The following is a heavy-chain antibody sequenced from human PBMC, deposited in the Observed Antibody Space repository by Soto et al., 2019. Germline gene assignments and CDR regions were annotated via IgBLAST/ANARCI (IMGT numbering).Heavy chain of an antibody. V-gene: IGHV4-4*02. CDR1: DGSISSSNW. J-gene: IGHJ4*02. CDR2: IYPGGSI. Sequence: TLSLTCAVSDGSISSSNWWNWVRQPPGKGLEWIGEIYPGGSINYNPSLKSRLTISVDKSKNQISLNLPSVTAADTAVYYCASADFDYWGQGTLVTVSS. CDR3: ASADFDY.